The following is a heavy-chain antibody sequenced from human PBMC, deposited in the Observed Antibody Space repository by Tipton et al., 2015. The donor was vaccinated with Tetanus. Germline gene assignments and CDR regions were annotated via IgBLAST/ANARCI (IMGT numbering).Heavy chain of an antibody. V-gene: IGHV4-39*07. Sequence: GLVKPSETLSLTCTVSGGSISTRSYYWSWIRQTPGKGLEWIGEVNQSGSTKYNPSFNSRADISVDTSKSQFSLRVRSVTAADTAVYYCARPSTTVTPRAFDVWGQGTMVTVSS. CDR1: GGSISTRSYY. CDR2: VNQSGST. D-gene: IGHD4-17*01. CDR3: ARPSTTVTPRAFDV. J-gene: IGHJ3*01.